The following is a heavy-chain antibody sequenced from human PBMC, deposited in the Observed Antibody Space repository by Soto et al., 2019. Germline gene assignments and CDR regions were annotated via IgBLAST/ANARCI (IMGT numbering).Heavy chain of an antibody. J-gene: IGHJ6*02. CDR3: THYGYHFYYYYGMDV. CDR1: GFTFSNAW. CDR2: IKSKTDGGTT. Sequence: PGGSLRLSCAASGFTFSNAWMNWVRQAPGKGLEWVGRIKSKTDGGTTDYAAPVKGRFTISRDDSKNTLYLQMNSLKTEDTAVYYCTHYGYHFYYYYGMDVWGQGTTVTVSS. D-gene: IGHD5-18*01. V-gene: IGHV3-15*07.